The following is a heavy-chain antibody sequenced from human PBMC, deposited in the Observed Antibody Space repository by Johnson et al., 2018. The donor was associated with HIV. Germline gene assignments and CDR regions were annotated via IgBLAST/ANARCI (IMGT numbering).Heavy chain of an antibody. V-gene: IGHV3-7*01. Sequence: VQLVESGGGLVQPGGSLRLSCAAAGFTFSSYWMTWVRQAPGKGLEWVANIKQDGSEKYYVDSVKGRFTISRDNAKNSLYLQMSSRRAEDQSVYYCARQFRSVGAPDAFDIWGQGTMVTVSS. CDR2: IKQDGSEK. CDR1: GFTFSSYW. J-gene: IGHJ3*02. D-gene: IGHD3-10*01. CDR3: ARQFRSVGAPDAFDI.